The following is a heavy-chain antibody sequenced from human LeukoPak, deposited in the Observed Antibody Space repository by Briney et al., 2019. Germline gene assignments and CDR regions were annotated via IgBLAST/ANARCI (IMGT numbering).Heavy chain of an antibody. D-gene: IGHD3-10*01. CDR3: ATRHHSRTYMVPLDS. V-gene: IGHV4-4*02. CDR2: THRSGDT. Sequence: SGTLSLTCAVYGVSISSDNWWTWVRQPPGKGLEWIGETHRSGDTKYNPSLNGRVTMSMDNSKNQLSLNLISVTAADTAIYFCATRHHSRTYMVPLDSWGQGTLVTVSS. CDR1: GVSISSDNW. J-gene: IGHJ4*02.